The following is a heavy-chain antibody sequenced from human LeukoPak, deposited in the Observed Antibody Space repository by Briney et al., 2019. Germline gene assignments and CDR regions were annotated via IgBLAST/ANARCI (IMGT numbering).Heavy chain of an antibody. Sequence: GGSLRLSCAASGFTVSSNYMSWVRQAPGKGLEWVSVIYSGGSAYYADSVKGRFTISRDNSKNTVYLQMNSLRVEDTAVYYCARGWVVATGGFDIWGQGSLVTVSS. V-gene: IGHV3-53*01. CDR2: IYSGGSA. CDR3: ARGWVVATGGFDI. D-gene: IGHD2-8*02. J-gene: IGHJ3*02. CDR1: GFTVSSNY.